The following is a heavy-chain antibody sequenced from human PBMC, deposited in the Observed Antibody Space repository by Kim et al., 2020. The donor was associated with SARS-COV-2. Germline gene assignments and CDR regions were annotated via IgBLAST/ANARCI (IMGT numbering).Heavy chain of an antibody. CDR3: ARGHRMAVAGRGTLLFDY. V-gene: IGHV4-34*01. J-gene: IGHJ4*02. D-gene: IGHD6-19*01. CDR2: INHSGST. CDR1: GGSFSGYY. Sequence: SETLSLTCAVYGGSFSGYYWSWIRQPPGKGLEWIGEINHSGSTNYNPSLKSRVTISVDTSKNQFSLKLSSVTAADTAVYYCARGHRMAVAGRGTLLFDYWGQGTLVTVSS.